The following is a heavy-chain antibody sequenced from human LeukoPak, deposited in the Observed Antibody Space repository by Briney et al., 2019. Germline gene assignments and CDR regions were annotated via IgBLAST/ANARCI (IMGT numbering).Heavy chain of an antibody. CDR2: ISGSGGST. CDR1: GFTFSSYA. J-gene: IGHJ6*02. Sequence: PGGSLRLSCAASGFTFSSYAMSWVRQAPGKGLEWVSAISGSGGSTYYADPVKGRFTISRDNSKNTLYLQMNSLRAEDTAVYYCAKVGAGMVRGVIASVYGMDVWGQGTTVTVSS. V-gene: IGHV3-23*01. CDR3: AKVGAGMVRGVIASVYGMDV. D-gene: IGHD3-10*01.